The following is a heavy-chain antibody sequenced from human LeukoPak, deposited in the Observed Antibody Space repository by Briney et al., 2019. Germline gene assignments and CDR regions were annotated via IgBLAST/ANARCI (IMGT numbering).Heavy chain of an antibody. V-gene: IGHV3-7*05. Sequence: SGGSLKLSCAASGFTFSSYLMSWVRQAPGKWLDWVANINQEGSQKYYVDSVKGRLTISRDNARNSLHLQMNSLRAEDTAVYYCARHSSGWWDAFDIWGQGTMVTVSS. J-gene: IGHJ3*02. CDR3: ARHSSGWWDAFDI. D-gene: IGHD6-19*01. CDR1: GFTFSSYL. CDR2: INQEGSQK.